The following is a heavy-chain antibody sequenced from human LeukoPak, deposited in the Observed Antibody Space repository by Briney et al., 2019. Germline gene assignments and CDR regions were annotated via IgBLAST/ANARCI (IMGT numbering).Heavy chain of an antibody. V-gene: IGHV6-1*01. CDR1: GDSVSSNSAA. J-gene: IGHJ3*02. D-gene: IGHD3-22*01. CDR3: ARGRIVVANTGAFDI. Sequence: SQALSLTCAISGDSVSSNSAAWNWIRQSPSRGLEWLGRTYYRSKWYNDYAVSVKSRITLNPDTSKNQISLKLNSVTAADTAVYYCARGRIVVANTGAFDIWGQGTMVPVSS. CDR2: TYYRSKWYN.